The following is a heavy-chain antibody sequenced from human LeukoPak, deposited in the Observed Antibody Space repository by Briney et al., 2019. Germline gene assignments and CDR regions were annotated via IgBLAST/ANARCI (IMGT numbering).Heavy chain of an antibody. J-gene: IGHJ6*03. D-gene: IGHD2-2*01. Sequence: SVKVSCKASGGTFSSYAISRVRQAPGQGLEWMGRIIPILGIANYAQKFQGRVTMTTDTSTSTAYMELRSLRSDDTAVYYCARDRACSSTSCYAGAYYYYYYMDVWGKGTTVTVSS. V-gene: IGHV1-69*04. CDR2: IIPILGIA. CDR1: GGTFSSYA. CDR3: ARDRACSSTSCYAGAYYYYYYMDV.